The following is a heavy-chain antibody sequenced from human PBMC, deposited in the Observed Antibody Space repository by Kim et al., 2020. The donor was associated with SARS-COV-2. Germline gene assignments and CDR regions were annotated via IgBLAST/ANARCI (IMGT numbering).Heavy chain of an antibody. CDR3: TTGDSGSYYVFDY. J-gene: IGHJ4*02. D-gene: IGHD1-26*01. V-gene: IGHV3-15*01. Sequence: YAAPVKGRFTISRDDSKNTLYLQMNSLKTEDTAVYYCTTGDSGSYYVFDYWGQGTLVTVSS.